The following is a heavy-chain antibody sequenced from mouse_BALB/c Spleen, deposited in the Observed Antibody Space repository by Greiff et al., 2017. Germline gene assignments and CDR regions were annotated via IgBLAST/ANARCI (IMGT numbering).Heavy chain of an antibody. CDR3: ARDYYGSSSFDY. Sequence: EVQLQQSGPELMKPGASVKISCKASGYSFTSYYMHWVKQSHGKSLEWIGYIDPFNGGTSYNQKFKGKATLTVDKSSSTAYMHLSSLTSEDSAVYYCARDYYGSSSFDYWGQGTTLTVSS. CDR2: IDPFNGGT. J-gene: IGHJ2*01. V-gene: IGHV1-28*01. CDR1: GYSFTSYY. D-gene: IGHD1-1*01.